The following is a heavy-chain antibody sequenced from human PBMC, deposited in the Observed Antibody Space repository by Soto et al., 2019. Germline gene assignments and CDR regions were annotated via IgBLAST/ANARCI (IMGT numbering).Heavy chain of an antibody. D-gene: IGHD1-26*01. J-gene: IGHJ4*02. CDR2: RNPNSANT. Sequence: QVQLVKSGAEVKKPGASLKVSCKASGYTFTSYDINWVRQTTGQGLEWMGWRNPNSANTGDAQKFQGRVTMTRDTSRSTADMERSSLTSEDTAVEYWARGPREPSGYWGQGTLVTVSS. CDR1: GYTFTSYD. CDR3: ARGPREPSGY. V-gene: IGHV1-8*01.